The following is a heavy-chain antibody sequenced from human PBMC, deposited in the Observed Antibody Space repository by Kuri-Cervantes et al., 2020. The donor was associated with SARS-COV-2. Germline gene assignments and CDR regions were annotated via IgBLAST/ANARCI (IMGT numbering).Heavy chain of an antibody. CDR1: GGSISSQSYY. Sequence: SETLSLTCTVSGGSISSQSYYWGWIRQPPGKGLEWIGTIYYSGSTDYNPSLKSRVTISVDTSKNQFSLKLTSVTAADTAVYFCVGIWSNYRFDYWGQGTLVTVSS. V-gene: IGHV4-39*01. CDR2: IYYSGST. J-gene: IGHJ4*02. CDR3: VGIWSNYRFDY. D-gene: IGHD3-3*01.